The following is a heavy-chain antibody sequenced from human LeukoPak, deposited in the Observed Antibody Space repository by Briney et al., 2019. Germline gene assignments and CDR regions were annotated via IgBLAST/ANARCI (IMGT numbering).Heavy chain of an antibody. CDR3: ARGWTQGRYNNSYY. V-gene: IGHV1-8*03. Sequence: ASVKVSCKASGYTFTSYDINWVRQATGQGLEWMGWMNPNSGNTGYAQKFQGRVTITRNTSISTAYMELSSLRSEDTAVYYCARGWTQGRYNNSYYWGQGTLVTVSS. CDR2: MNPNSGNT. J-gene: IGHJ4*02. CDR1: GYTFTSYD. D-gene: IGHD3/OR15-3a*01.